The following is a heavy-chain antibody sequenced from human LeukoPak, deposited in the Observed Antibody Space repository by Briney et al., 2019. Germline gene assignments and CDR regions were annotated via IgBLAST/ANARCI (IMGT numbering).Heavy chain of an antibody. D-gene: IGHD2-2*02. V-gene: IGHV3-9*01. CDR2: ISWNSGSI. Sequence: GRSLRLFCAASGFTFDDYAMHWVRQAPGKGLEWVSGISWNSGSICYADSVKGRFTVSRDNAKNSLYLQMNSLRAEDTALYYCAKGGGPDIVVVPAAIGFAFDIWGQGTMVTVSS. J-gene: IGHJ3*02. CDR3: AKGGGPDIVVVPAAIGFAFDI. CDR1: GFTFDDYA.